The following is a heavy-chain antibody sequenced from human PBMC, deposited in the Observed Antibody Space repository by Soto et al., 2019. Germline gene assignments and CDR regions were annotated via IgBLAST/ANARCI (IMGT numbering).Heavy chain of an antibody. D-gene: IGHD1-20*01. J-gene: IGHJ6*02. V-gene: IGHV1-69*12. Sequence: QVQLVQSGAEVKKPGSSVKVSCKASGGTFSSYAISWVRQAPGQGLEWMGGIIPIFGTANYAQKFQGRVTITADESTSTAYTELSSLRSEDTAVYDCARSITGTVSYYYGMDVWGQGTTVTVSS. CDR2: IIPIFGTA. CDR1: GGTFSSYA. CDR3: ARSITGTVSYYYGMDV.